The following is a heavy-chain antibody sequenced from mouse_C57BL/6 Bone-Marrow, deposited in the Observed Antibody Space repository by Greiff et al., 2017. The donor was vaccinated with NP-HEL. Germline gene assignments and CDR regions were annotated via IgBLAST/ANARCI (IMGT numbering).Heavy chain of an antibody. V-gene: IGHV1-69*01. D-gene: IGHD2-4*01. CDR3: ARGELRRFAY. CDR2: IDPSDSYT. Sequence: QVQLQQSGAELVMPGASVKLSCKASGYTFTSYWMHWVKQRPGQGLEWIGEIDPSDSYTNYNQKFKGKSTLTVDKSSSTAYMQLSSLTSEDSAVYYCARGELRRFAYWGQGTLVTVSA. CDR1: GYTFTSYW. J-gene: IGHJ3*01.